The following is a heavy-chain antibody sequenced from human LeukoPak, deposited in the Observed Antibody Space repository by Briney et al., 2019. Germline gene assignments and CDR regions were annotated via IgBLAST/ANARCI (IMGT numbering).Heavy chain of an antibody. V-gene: IGHV3-23*01. CDR1: GFTFNTYA. CDR2: ISDSGGNT. Sequence: PGGSLRLSCADSGFTFNTYAMSWVRQAPGKGLEWVSAISDSGGNTYYVDSVKGRFTISRDNSKNTLFLQMNSLRAEDTAVYYCAEPTTGRLLPDWFDPWGQGTLVTVSS. J-gene: IGHJ5*02. CDR3: AEPTTGRLLPDWFDP. D-gene: IGHD1-14*01.